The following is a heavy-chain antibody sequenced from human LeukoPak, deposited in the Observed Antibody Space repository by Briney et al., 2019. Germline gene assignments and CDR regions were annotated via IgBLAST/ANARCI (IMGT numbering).Heavy chain of an antibody. J-gene: IGHJ4*01. CDR1: GFTFNTYS. CDR3: ARDDRDISSYRFDY. D-gene: IGHD6-6*01. Sequence: GGSLRLSCAASGFTFNTYSMNWVRQAPGKGLEWVSSISSNSRDIYYADSVKGRFTISRDNAKNSLHLQMNSLRAEDAAVYYCARDDRDISSYRFDYWGHGILVTVSS. CDR2: ISSNSRDI. V-gene: IGHV3-21*01.